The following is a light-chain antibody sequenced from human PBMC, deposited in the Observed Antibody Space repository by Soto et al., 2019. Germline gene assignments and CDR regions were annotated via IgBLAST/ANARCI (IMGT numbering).Light chain of an antibody. CDR2: GAS. V-gene: IGKV3-20*01. CDR3: QHYRTS. Sequence: EIVLTQSPGTLSLSPGERATLSCRASQSVSSSYLAWYQQKPGQAPRQLIYGASSRATGIPDRFSGSGSGTDFTPAITRLDPEYFSGYYCQHYRTSFGGGTRVEIK. CDR1: QSVSSSY. J-gene: IGKJ4*01.